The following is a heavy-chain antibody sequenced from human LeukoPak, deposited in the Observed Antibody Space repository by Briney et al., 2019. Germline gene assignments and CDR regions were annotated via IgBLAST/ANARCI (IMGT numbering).Heavy chain of an antibody. J-gene: IGHJ6*03. Sequence: PSETLSLTCAVYGGSFSGYYWSWIRQPPGKGPEWIGEINHSGSTNYNPSLKSRVTISVDTSKNQFSLKLSSVTAADTAVYYCARGYIPRSGKSPVYYYMDVWGKGTTVTVSS. D-gene: IGHD3-10*01. V-gene: IGHV4-34*01. CDR1: GGSFSGYY. CDR3: ARGYIPRSGKSPVYYYMDV. CDR2: INHSGST.